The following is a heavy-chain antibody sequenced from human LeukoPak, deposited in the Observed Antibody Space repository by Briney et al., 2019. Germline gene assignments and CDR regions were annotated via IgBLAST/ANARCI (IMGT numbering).Heavy chain of an antibody. J-gene: IGHJ4*02. CDR3: ARLFRRRGVTPYYFDY. CDR1: GGSISGSSYF. Sequence: SETLSLTCAVSGGSISGSSYFWGWIRQPPGKGLEWIGSIYYSGNTYYNPSLKSRVTISVDTSKNQFSLKLRSVTAADTAVYYCARLFRRRGVTPYYFDYWGQGTLVTVSS. V-gene: IGHV4-39*01. D-gene: IGHD3-10*01. CDR2: IYYSGNT.